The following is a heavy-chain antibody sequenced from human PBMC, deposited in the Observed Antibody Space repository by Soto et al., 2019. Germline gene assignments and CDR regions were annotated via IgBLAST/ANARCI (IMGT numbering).Heavy chain of an antibody. V-gene: IGHV3-72*01. CDR2: ISNRGQSHIA. Sequence: EVQLVESGGGLVQPGGSLSLSCAASGFTFSDHYMDWVRQPPGKGLEWVGRISNRGQSHIADYAGSVKGRFTMSRDDSDNSPQLQMNSLKSLDTAVDYCSREAQTALDSWGQGSLVIVCS. CDR1: GFTFSDHY. CDR3: SREAQTALDS. J-gene: IGHJ4*02.